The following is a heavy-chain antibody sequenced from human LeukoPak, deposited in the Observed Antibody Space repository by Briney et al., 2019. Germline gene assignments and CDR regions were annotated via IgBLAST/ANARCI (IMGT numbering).Heavy chain of an antibody. J-gene: IGHJ4*02. CDR3: ASRKLGNDY. CDR2: IFYSGST. CDR1: GGSISSTNYY. D-gene: IGHD7-27*01. Sequence: PSETLSLTCTVSGGSISSTNYYWDWIRQPPGKGLEWIGSIFYSGSTYYNPSLQSRVTISADTSKNQFSLNLSSVTAADTAVYYCASRKLGNDYWGQGTLVTVSS. V-gene: IGHV4-39*07.